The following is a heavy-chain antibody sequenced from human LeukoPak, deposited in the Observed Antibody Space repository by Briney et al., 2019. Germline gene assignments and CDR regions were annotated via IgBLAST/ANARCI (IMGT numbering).Heavy chain of an antibody. CDR1: GGSFSGYY. V-gene: IGHV4-34*01. CDR3: ARGFAYYYDSSGYQTGNAFDI. Sequence: SETLSLTCADCGGSFSGYYWSWIRQPPGKGLEWIGEINHSGSTNYNPSLKSRVTISVETSKNQFSLKLSSVTAADTAVYYCARGFAYYYDSSGYQTGNAFDIWGQGTMVTVSS. J-gene: IGHJ3*02. CDR2: INHSGST. D-gene: IGHD3-22*01.